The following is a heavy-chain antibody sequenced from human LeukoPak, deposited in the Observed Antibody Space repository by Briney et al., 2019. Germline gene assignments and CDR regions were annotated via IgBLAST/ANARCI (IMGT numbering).Heavy chain of an antibody. CDR2: IYSGGST. J-gene: IGHJ4*02. Sequence: PGGSLRLSCAASGFSFGSYAMSWVRQAPGKGLEWVSVIYSGGSTYYADSVKGRFTISRDNSKNTLYLQMNSLRAEDTAVYYCASIEDYYDSSGYPYWGQGTLVTVSS. V-gene: IGHV3-66*01. D-gene: IGHD3-22*01. CDR1: GFSFGSYA. CDR3: ASIEDYYDSSGYPY.